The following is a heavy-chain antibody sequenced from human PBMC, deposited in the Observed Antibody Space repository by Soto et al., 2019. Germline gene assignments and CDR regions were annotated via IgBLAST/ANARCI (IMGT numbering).Heavy chain of an antibody. J-gene: IGHJ5*02. V-gene: IGHV4-59*01. D-gene: IGHD3-3*01. CDR2: IYYSGST. Sequence: SETLSLTCSVSGGSISSYYWSWIRQPPGKGLEWIGYIYYSGSTNYNPSLKSRVTISVDTSKNQFYLKLSSVTAADTAVYYCARDGDFWSGPNWFDPRGQGTLVTASS. CDR1: GGSISSYY. CDR3: ARDGDFWSGPNWFDP.